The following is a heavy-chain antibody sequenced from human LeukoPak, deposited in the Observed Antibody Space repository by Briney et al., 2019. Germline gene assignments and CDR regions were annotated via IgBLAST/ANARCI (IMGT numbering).Heavy chain of an antibody. J-gene: IGHJ5*01. Sequence: SETLSLTCTVSGGSISSSTYYWGWIRQPPGKGLEWIGSIFYSGSTYFNPSLKSRVTISVDTSNNQFSLKVSSVTAADTAVYYCAGGGRYNDFENWFDSWGQGILVTVSS. D-gene: IGHD1-1*01. CDR1: GGSISSSTYY. CDR2: IFYSGST. CDR3: AGGGRYNDFENWFDS. V-gene: IGHV4-39*07.